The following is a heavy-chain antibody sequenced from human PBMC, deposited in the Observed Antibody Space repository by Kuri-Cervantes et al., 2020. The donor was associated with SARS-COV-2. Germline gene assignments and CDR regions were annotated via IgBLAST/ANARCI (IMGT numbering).Heavy chain of an antibody. D-gene: IGHD2-8*02. J-gene: IGHJ4*02. CDR1: GYTLTELS. V-gene: IGHV1-24*01. Sequence: ASVKVSCKVSGYTLTELSMHWVRQAPGKGLEWMGGFDPEDGETIYAQKFQGRVTMTRNTSISTAYMELSSLRSEDTAVYYCAVLVARASGYWGQGTLVTVSS. CDR2: FDPEDGET. CDR3: AVLVARASGY.